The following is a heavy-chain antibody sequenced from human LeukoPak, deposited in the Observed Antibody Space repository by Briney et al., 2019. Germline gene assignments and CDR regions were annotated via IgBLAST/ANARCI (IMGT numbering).Heavy chain of an antibody. J-gene: IGHJ6*02. CDR1: GGTFSRNA. Sequence: SVKVSYKASGGTFSRNAISWVRQAPGQGLEWMGRFIPMVGVETYAQSFQGRVTITADRSTSTAYMELSSLRSEDTAVYYCARVQAVGVPVAIDAYYSYGMDVWGQGTAVTVSS. CDR2: FIPMVGVE. D-gene: IGHD2-15*01. CDR3: ARVQAVGVPVAIDAYYSYGMDV. V-gene: IGHV1-69*04.